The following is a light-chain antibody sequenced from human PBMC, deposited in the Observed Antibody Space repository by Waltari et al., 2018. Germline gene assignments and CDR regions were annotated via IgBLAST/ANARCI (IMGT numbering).Light chain of an antibody. J-gene: IGKJ2*01. V-gene: IGKV4-1*01. CDR2: WAS. Sequence: DIGMTQSPDSLAVSLGERATINCRSSQRVLYSSSNQNYLAWYQQKPGQPPKLLIYWASTRESGVPDRFSGSGSGTDFTLTINSLRAEDVAVYYCQQYYSRPQTFGQGTKLEIK. CDR1: QRVLYSSSNQNY. CDR3: QQYYSRPQT.